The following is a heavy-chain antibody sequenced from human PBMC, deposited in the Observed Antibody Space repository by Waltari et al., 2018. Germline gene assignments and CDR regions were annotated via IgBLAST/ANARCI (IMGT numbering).Heavy chain of an antibody. V-gene: IGHV2-5*02. CDR1: GFSFTSTGVA. CDR2: IHWDDEK. Sequence: QITLKKSGPTLLKSTQTLTLTCTFSGFSFTSTGVAVSCPRQPPTKALEWLALIHWDDEKWYSPSMKNRLTVTKDTARNQMVLTLTNIDPADTATYYCAGGWFYFDYWGQGALVTVSS. CDR3: AGGWFYFDY. J-gene: IGHJ4*02. D-gene: IGHD6-19*01.